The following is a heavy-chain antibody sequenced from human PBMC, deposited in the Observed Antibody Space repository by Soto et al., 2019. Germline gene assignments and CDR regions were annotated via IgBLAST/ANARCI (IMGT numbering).Heavy chain of an antibody. J-gene: IGHJ4*02. Sequence: GGSLRLSCAASEFSLSSYAMSWVRQAPGKGLEWVSAISGSGGSTYYADSVKGRFTISRDNSNNTLYLSMNGLRAEDTAVYYCAKVVESGGYISASYFDSWGQGTLVTVSS. CDR3: AKVVESGGYISASYFDS. V-gene: IGHV3-23*01. D-gene: IGHD3-22*01. CDR1: EFSLSSYA. CDR2: ISGSGGST.